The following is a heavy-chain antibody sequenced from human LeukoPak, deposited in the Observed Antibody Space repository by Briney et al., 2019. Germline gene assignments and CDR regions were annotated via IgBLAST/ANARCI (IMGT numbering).Heavy chain of an antibody. CDR2: INPNSGGT. Sequence: ASAKVSCKASGYTFSDYYIHWVRQAPGQGLEWMGRINPNSGGTNYAQKFQGRVTMTRDTSISTAYMELSRLRSDDTSVYYCAREVGSGYSEGCAYWGQGTLVTVSS. V-gene: IGHV1-2*06. CDR1: GYTFSDYY. CDR3: AREVGSGYSEGCAY. D-gene: IGHD5-12*01. J-gene: IGHJ4*02.